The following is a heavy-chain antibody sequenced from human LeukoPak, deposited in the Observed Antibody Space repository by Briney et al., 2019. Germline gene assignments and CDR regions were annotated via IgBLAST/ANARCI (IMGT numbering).Heavy chain of an antibody. Sequence: ASVTVSFKASGYTFTSYDINWVRQAAGQGLEWMGWMNPNSGNTGYAQKFQGRVTMTRNTSISTAYMELSSLRSEDTAVYYCASRRWFRSSSSVGNWFDPWGQGTLVTVSS. D-gene: IGHD2-2*01. CDR3: ASRRWFRSSSSVGNWFDP. V-gene: IGHV1-8*01. CDR2: MNPNSGNT. CDR1: GYTFTSYD. J-gene: IGHJ5*02.